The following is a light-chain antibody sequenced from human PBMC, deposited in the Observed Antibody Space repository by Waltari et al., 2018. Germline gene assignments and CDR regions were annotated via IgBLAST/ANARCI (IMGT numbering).Light chain of an antibody. J-gene: IGLJ2*01. CDR2: DVT. CDR3: SSYTSTNTVI. CDR1: SSDIGGYNY. V-gene: IGLV2-14*03. Sequence: QSALTQPASVSGSPGQSITISCTGTSSDIGGYNYVSWYQQHPGKAPKLMIFDVTKRPSGVADRFSGSKSGNTASLTSSGLHTDDESDYYCSSYTSTNTVIFGGGTKVTVL.